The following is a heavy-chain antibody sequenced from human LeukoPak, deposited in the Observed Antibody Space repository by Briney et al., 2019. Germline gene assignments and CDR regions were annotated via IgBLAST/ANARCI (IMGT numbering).Heavy chain of an antibody. CDR1: GGSIRRSNSF. J-gene: IGHJ4*02. CDR3: ARAMSIAARLQTIFDY. V-gene: IGHV4-39*07. CDR2: IYYNGNT. Sequence: PSETLSLTCSVSGGSIRRSNSFWGWIRQPPGGRLEWIATIYYNGNTYYNPSLQSRVTISVDTSTNQFSLKLNSVIAADTAVYYCARAMSIAARLQTIFDYWGQGTLVTVSS. D-gene: IGHD6-6*01.